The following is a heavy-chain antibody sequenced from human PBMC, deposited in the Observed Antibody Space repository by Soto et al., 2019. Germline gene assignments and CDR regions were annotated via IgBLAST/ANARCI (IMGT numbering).Heavy chain of an antibody. CDR3: AKDLGVGAATDFDY. D-gene: IGHD1-26*01. V-gene: IGHV3-30*18. Sequence: GGSLRLSCAASGFTFSSYGMHWVRQAPGKGLEWVAVISYDGSNKYYADSVKGRFTISRDNSKNTLYLQMNSLRAEDTAVYYCAKDLGVGAATDFDYWGQGTLVTVSS. CDR1: GFTFSSYG. CDR2: ISYDGSNK. J-gene: IGHJ4*02.